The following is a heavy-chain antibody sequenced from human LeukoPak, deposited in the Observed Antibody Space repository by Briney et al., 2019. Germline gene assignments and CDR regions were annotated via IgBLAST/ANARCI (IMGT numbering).Heavy chain of an antibody. D-gene: IGHD1-1*01. CDR3: ARDVWNDGNYYYYGMDV. J-gene: IGHJ6*02. CDR2: VKQDGSEK. V-gene: IGHV3-7*01. Sequence: GGSLRLSCAASGFTFSSYWMSWVRQAPGKGLEWVANVKQDGSEKYYVDSVKGRFTISRDNAKNSLYLQMNSLRAEDTAVYYCARDVWNDGNYYYYGMDVWGQGTTVTVSS. CDR1: GFTFSSYW.